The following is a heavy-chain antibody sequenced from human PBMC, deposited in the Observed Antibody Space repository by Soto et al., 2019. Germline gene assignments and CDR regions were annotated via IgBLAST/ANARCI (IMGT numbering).Heavy chain of an antibody. CDR2: IYYSGST. D-gene: IGHD3-16*02. Sequence: SETLCLTCTVSGGSISSYYWSWIRQPPGKGLEWIGYIYYSGSTYYNPSLKSRVTISVDTSKNQFSLKLSSVTAADTAVYYCASSYYDYVWGSYRYGMDVWGQGTTVTVSS. J-gene: IGHJ6*02. CDR1: GGSISSYY. V-gene: IGHV4-59*04. CDR3: ASSYYDYVWGSYRYGMDV.